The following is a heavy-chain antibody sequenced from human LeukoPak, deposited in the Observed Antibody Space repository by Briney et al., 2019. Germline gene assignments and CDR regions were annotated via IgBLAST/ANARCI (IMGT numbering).Heavy chain of an antibody. CDR3: ARAPRYYDSSGYAFDY. CDR1: GLAISGSSYY. CDR2: IYYTGST. D-gene: IGHD3-22*01. V-gene: IGHV4-39*07. J-gene: IGHJ4*02. Sequence: SETLSLTCSVSGLAISGSSYYWAWIRQPPGKGLEYIGNIYYTGSTYYNPSLKSRVTISLDTSKNQFSLRLTSVTAADTAVYYCARAPRYYDSSGYAFDYWGQGTLVTVSS.